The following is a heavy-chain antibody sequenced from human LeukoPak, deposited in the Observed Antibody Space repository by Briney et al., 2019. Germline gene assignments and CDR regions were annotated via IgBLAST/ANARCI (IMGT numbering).Heavy chain of an antibody. J-gene: IGHJ1*01. Sequence: GGSLRLSCAASGFTFSDYYMSWIRQAPGKGLEWVSYISTSDSNIYYADSVKGRFTISRDNAKNSLYLQMNSLRAEDTAVYYCARDIVAAGTSASTEYFQHWGQGTLVTVSS. V-gene: IGHV3-11*01. CDR2: ISTSDSNI. CDR3: ARDIVAAGTSASTEYFQH. CDR1: GFTFSDYY. D-gene: IGHD6-13*01.